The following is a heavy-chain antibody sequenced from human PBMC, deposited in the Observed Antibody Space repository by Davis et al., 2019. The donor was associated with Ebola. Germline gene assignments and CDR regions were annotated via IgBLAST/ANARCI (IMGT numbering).Heavy chain of an antibody. CDR3: ARDNFPEDGMDV. J-gene: IGHJ6*02. CDR1: GFTVSSYY. CDR2: IYSAGDT. V-gene: IGHV3-53*01. Sequence: GGSLRLSCEASGFTVSSYYMNWVRQAPGKGLEWVAVIYSAGDTYYTDSVKGRFTISRDRSKNTLYLLLSSLTPEDSAVYYCARDNFPEDGMDVWGQGTTVTVSS.